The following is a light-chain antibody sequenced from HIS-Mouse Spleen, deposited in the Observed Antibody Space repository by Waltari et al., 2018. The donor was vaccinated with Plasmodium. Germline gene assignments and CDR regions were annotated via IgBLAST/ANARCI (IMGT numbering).Light chain of an antibody. CDR3: CSYAGSSTFV. J-gene: IGLJ3*02. Sequence: QSALTQPASVSGLPGQSITIPCTGTSSDVGSYNLVSWYQQHPGKAPKLMIYEGSKRPAGVSNRYSGSKSGNTASLTISGLQAEDEADYYCCSYAGSSTFVFGGGTKLTVL. CDR2: EGS. V-gene: IGLV2-23*03. CDR1: SSDVGSYNL.